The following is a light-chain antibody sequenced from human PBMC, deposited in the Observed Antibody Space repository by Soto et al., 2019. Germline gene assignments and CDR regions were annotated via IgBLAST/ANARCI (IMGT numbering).Light chain of an antibody. V-gene: IGKV3-20*01. Sequence: EIGFTQSPGTLSLSPGERATLSCRASQSVSSSCLAWYQHKPGQAPRLLIYGASNRATGIPDRFSGSGSGTDFTLTISRLEPEDFAVYYCQQYGSSGTFGQGTKVDI. J-gene: IGKJ1*01. CDR2: GAS. CDR3: QQYGSSGT. CDR1: QSVSSSC.